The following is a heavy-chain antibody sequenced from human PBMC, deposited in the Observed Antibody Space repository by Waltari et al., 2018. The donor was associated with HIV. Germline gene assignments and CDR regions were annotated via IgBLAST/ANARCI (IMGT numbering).Heavy chain of an antibody. CDR2: IYYSGST. J-gene: IGHJ4*02. D-gene: IGHD6-19*01. V-gene: IGHV4-39*01. CDR1: GGSISSSSYY. CDR3: AISSGRVIFDY. Sequence: QLQLQESGPGLVKPSETLSLTCTVSGGSISSSSYYWGWIRQPPGKGLEWIGSIYYSGSTYYNPSLKSRVTISVDTSKNQFSLKLSSVTAADTAVYYCAISSGRVIFDYWGQGTLVTVSS.